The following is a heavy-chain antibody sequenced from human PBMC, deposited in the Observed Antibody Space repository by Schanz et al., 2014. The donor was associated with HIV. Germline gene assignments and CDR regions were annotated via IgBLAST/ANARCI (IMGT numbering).Heavy chain of an antibody. V-gene: IGHV1-69*06. J-gene: IGHJ2*01. CDR3: ARVLGMAAANTYWWYFDL. CDR1: GGTFSSYA. Sequence: QVQLVQSGAEVKKPGASVKVSCKASGGTFSSYAISWVRQAPGQGLQWMGGIIPMFGTANYAQKFRGRVTITADRSTTAYMQLNSLKSDDTAVYYCARVLGMAAANTYWWYFDLWGRGTLVTVSS. CDR2: IIPMFGTA. D-gene: IGHD1-26*01.